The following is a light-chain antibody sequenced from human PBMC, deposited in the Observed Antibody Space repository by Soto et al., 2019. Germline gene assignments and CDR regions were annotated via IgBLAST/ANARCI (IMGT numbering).Light chain of an antibody. CDR2: SNN. V-gene: IGLV1-44*01. J-gene: IGLJ2*01. CDR1: SPNIGSNT. Sequence: QSVLTQPPSASGTPGKRVTISCSGSSPNIGSNTVNWYEQLPRTAPKLLIYSNNHPPSGVPDRFSGSKSGTSDSLAISGLQSEDEADYYCAAWDDSLHGVVFGGGTKLTVL. CDR3: AAWDDSLHGVV.